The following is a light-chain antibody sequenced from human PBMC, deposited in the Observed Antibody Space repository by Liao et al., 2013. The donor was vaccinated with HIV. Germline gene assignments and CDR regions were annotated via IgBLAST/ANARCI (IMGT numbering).Light chain of an antibody. CDR3: QVWDSSSDQGV. CDR1: NIGTKS. V-gene: IGLV3-21*01. CDR2: YDT. Sequence: SYVLTQPPSLSVAPGKTATITCGGDNIGTKSVHWYQQKPGQAPLVVIYYDTDRPSGIPDRFSASNSGVTATLTISRVEAGDEADYYCQVWDSSSDQGVFGSGTKVTVL. J-gene: IGLJ1*01.